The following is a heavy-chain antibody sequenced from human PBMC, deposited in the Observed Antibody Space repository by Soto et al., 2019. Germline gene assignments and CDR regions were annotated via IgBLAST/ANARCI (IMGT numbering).Heavy chain of an antibody. CDR3: ARDYYDSSGYNDYGMDV. J-gene: IGHJ6*02. Sequence: ASVKVSCKASGYTFTSYYMHWVRQAPGQGLEWMGIINPSGGSTSYAQKFQGRVTMTRDTSTSTVYMELSSLRSEDTAVYYCARDYYDSSGYNDYGMDVWGQGTTVTVSS. CDR1: GYTFTSYY. V-gene: IGHV1-46*01. D-gene: IGHD3-22*01. CDR2: INPSGGST.